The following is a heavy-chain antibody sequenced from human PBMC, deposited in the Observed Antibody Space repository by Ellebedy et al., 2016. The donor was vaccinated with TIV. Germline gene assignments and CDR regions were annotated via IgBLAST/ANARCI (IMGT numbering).Heavy chain of an antibody. V-gene: IGHV1-18*04. CDR2: ISAYNGNT. CDR3: ASNYYGSGSFYPPLDY. J-gene: IGHJ4*02. Sequence: AASVKVSCKASGYTFTSDLIHWVRQAPGQGLEWMGWISAYNGNTNYAQKVQGRVTMTIDTSTNTAYMQLRSLRSDDTAVYYCASNYYGSGSFYPPLDYWGQGTLVIVSS. D-gene: IGHD3-10*01. CDR1: GYTFTSDL.